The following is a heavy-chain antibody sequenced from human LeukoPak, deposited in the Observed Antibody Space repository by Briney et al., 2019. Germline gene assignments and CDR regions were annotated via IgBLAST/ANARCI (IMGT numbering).Heavy chain of an antibody. CDR2: IYGGGST. CDR3: ARGEGEVPAAEEYYYYYMDV. D-gene: IGHD2-2*01. V-gene: IGHV3-53*01. CDR1: GVTVSGNY. Sequence: GGSLRLSCAAAGVTVSGNYMSWVRQAPGKGLEWISLIYGGGSTGYADSVKGRFTISRDNSKNTLYLQMSSLRAEDTAVYYCARGEGEVPAAEEYYYYYMDVXGKGTTVTVSS. J-gene: IGHJ6*03.